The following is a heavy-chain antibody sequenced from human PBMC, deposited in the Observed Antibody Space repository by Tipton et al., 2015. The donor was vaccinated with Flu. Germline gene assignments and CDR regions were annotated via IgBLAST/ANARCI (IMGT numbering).Heavy chain of an antibody. V-gene: IGHV3-21*01. CDR2: ISSSSSYI. D-gene: IGHD5-12*01. J-gene: IGHJ4*02. CDR3: ARAGGGYDPFDY. Sequence: SLRLSCAASGFTFSTYSINWVRQAPGKGLEWVSSISSSSSYIYYADSVKGRFTISRDNAKNSLYLQMNSLRAEDTAVYYCARAGGGYDPFDYWGQGTLVTVSS. CDR1: GFTFSTYS.